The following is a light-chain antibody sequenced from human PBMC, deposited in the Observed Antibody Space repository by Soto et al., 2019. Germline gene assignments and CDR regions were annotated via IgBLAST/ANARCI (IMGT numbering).Light chain of an antibody. CDR2: AAS. V-gene: IGKV3-20*01. Sequence: EIVLTQSPGTLSLSPGERATLSCRASQSLSSSYVVWYQQKPGQAPRLLIYAASRRATGIPDRFSGSGSATEYTLTISRLEPEDFAVYYCQQQGTFGQGTKLEIK. J-gene: IGKJ2*01. CDR1: QSLSSSY. CDR3: QQQGT.